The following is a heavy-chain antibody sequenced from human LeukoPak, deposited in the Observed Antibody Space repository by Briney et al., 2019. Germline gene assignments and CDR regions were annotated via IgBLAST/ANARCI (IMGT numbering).Heavy chain of an antibody. D-gene: IGHD6-13*01. CDR3: ARGAGYSSSWYVYYFDY. CDR2: IIPIFGTA. Sequence: SVKVSCKASGGTFSSYAISWVRQAPGQGLEWMGGIIPIFGTANYAQKFQGRVTITADESTSTAYMELSSLRSEDTAVYYCARGAGYSSSWYVYYFDYWGQGTLVTVSS. J-gene: IGHJ4*02. V-gene: IGHV1-69*13. CDR1: GGTFSSYA.